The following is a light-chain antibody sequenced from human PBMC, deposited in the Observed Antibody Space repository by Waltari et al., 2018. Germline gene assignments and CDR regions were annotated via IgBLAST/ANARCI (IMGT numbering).Light chain of an antibody. CDR1: SSDVGGYNY. CDR3: SSYAGSNKV. CDR2: DVT. J-gene: IGLJ1*01. V-gene: IGLV2-8*01. Sequence: QSALTQPPSASGSLGQSVTISCTGTSSDVGGYNYVSWYQQHPGNAPKLMIYDVTKRPSVVPDRFSGSKSGNTASLTVPGLQAEDEADYCCSSYAGSNKVFGTGTKVTVL.